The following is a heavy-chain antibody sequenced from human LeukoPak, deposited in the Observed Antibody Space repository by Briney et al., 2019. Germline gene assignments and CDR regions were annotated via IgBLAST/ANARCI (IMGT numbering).Heavy chain of an antibody. J-gene: IGHJ4*02. CDR3: ARDADIVVVPAPLDY. CDR1: GFTFSSYA. V-gene: IGHV3-33*08. D-gene: IGHD2-2*01. CDR2: IWYDGSNK. Sequence: GGSLRLSCAASGFTFSSYAMHWVRQAPGKGLEWVAVIWYDGSNKYYADSVKGRFTISRDNSKNTLYLQMNSLRAEDTAVYYCARDADIVVVPAPLDYWGQGTLVTVSS.